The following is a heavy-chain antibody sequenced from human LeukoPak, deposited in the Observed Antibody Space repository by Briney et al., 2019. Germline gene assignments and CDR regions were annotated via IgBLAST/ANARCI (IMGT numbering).Heavy chain of an antibody. D-gene: IGHD3-3*01. J-gene: IGHJ4*02. CDR2: INPSGGST. Sequence: ASVTVSFKASGYTFTSYYMHWVRQAPGQGLEWMGIINPSGGSTSYAQKFQGRVTMTRDTSTSTVYMELSSLRSEDTAVYYCASNYDFWSGYNYWGQGTLVTVSS. CDR3: ASNYDFWSGYNY. V-gene: IGHV1-46*01. CDR1: GYTFTSYY.